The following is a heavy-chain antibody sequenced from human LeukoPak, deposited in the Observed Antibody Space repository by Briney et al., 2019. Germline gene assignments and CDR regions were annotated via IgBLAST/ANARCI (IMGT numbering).Heavy chain of an antibody. D-gene: IGHD3-16*01. Sequence: SETLSLTCTVSGGSISSGDYYWSWIRQPPGKGLEWIGYIYYSGSTYYNPSLKSRVTISVDTSKNQFSPKLSSVTAADTAVYYCARQPLRLPAGGYFDYWGQGTLVTVSS. CDR1: GGSISSGDYY. V-gene: IGHV4-30-4*08. J-gene: IGHJ4*02. CDR2: IYYSGST. CDR3: ARQPLRLPAGGYFDY.